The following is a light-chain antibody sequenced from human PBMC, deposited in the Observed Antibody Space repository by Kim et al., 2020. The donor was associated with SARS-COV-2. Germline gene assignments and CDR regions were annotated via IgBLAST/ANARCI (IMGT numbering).Light chain of an antibody. CDR1: QDITRW. CDR3: QQAKSVPYT. V-gene: IGKV1-12*01. J-gene: IGKJ2*01. CDR2: ATS. Sequence: DIQMTQSPSSVSASIGDSVTFTCRATQDITRWIAWYQQKPGKPPRLMIYATSSLQSGVPSRFSGTGSGTEFTLTISSLQPEDFATYYWQQAKSVPYTFGQGTKLEI.